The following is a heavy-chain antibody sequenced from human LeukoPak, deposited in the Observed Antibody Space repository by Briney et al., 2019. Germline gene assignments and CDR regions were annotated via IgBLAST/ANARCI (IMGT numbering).Heavy chain of an antibody. CDR1: GFTFSSYW. V-gene: IGHV3-74*01. Sequence: PGGSLRLSCAASGFTFSSYWMHWVRQGPGKGLVWVSRINSDGSSTSYADSVKGRFTISRDNAKNTLYLQMNSLRAEDTAVFYCAKLPTTGWYAGGNWFDPWGQGTLVTVSS. CDR2: INSDGSST. J-gene: IGHJ5*02. D-gene: IGHD6-19*01. CDR3: AKLPTTGWYAGGNWFDP.